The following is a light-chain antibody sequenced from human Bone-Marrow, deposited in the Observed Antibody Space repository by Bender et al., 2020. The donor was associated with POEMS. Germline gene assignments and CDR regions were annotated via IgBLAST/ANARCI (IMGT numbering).Light chain of an antibody. Sequence: SYELTQPPSVSVSPGQTASITCSGDKLGDTYASWYQLKPGQSPVLVIYQDSKRPSGIPERFSGSNSGNTATLTISGTQTMDEADYYCQAWDTGTAVFGGGTNLTVL. J-gene: IGLJ2*01. CDR2: QDS. CDR3: QAWDTGTAV. CDR1: KLGDTY. V-gene: IGLV3-1*01.